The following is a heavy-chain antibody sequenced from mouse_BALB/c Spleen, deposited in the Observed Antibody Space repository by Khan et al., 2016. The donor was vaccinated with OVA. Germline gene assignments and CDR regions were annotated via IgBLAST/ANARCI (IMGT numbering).Heavy chain of an antibody. V-gene: IGHV5-9-3*01. CDR1: GFTFSNYG. Sequence: EVELVESGGGLVKPGGSLKLSCAASGFTFSNYGLSWVRQTPEKRLEWVATISSGGTYTYYPASVQGRFTITRDNAANTLYLQMSSLRSEDTAMFYCARTSGYYGSGYFDDWGQGTTLTVSS. D-gene: IGHD1-1*01. CDR3: ARTSGYYGSGYFDD. CDR2: ISSGGTYT. J-gene: IGHJ2*01.